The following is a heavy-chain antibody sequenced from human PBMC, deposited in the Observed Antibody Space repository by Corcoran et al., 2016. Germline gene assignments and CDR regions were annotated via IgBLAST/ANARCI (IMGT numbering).Heavy chain of an antibody. CDR1: GGSISSSSYY. J-gene: IGHJ3*02. CDR3: ARDRYDSSGYYFGAFDI. D-gene: IGHD3-22*01. CDR2: IYYSGST. Sequence: QLQLQESGPGLVKPSETLSLTCTVSGGSISSSSYYWGWIRQPPGKGLEWIASIYYSGSTYYNPSLNSRVTISVDTSKNQFSLKLSSVTAADTAVYYCARDRYDSSGYYFGAFDIWGQGTMVTVSS. V-gene: IGHV4-39*07.